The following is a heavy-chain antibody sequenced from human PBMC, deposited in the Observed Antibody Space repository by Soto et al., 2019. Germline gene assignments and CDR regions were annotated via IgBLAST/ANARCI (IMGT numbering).Heavy chain of an antibody. CDR3: GRSFGSCYYMDF. D-gene: IGHD3-10*01. CDR2: IGTAGDT. V-gene: IGHV3-13*01. J-gene: IGHJ6*03. CDR1: GFTLSSYD. Sequence: EVQLVESWGGLVQPGGSMRLSCAASGFTLSSYDMHWVRQAPGRGLEWVSVIGTAGDTSYRGSVKGRFTISREKANNSLYLQMNSLLAGDPAASYCGRSFGSCYYMDFWGKRTKVTDSS.